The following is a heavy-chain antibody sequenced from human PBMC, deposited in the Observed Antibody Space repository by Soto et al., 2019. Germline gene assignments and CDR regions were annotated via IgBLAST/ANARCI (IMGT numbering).Heavy chain of an antibody. CDR3: AADATAWQQMVPSDY. V-gene: IGHV1-58*01. D-gene: IGHD2-8*01. CDR1: GFTFTSSA. J-gene: IGHJ4*02. Sequence: AVKVSCKASGFTFTSSAFQWVRQARGQRLEWIGWIAVGSGYTNYAQRFQDRVTLTRDMSTATTYMELSRLTSEDTAIYYCAADATAWQQMVPSDYWGQGXLVTVYS. CDR2: IAVGSGYT.